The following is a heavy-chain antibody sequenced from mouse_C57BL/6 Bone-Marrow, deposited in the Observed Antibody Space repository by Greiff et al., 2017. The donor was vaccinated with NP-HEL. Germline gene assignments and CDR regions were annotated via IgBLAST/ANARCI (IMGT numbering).Heavy chain of an antibody. V-gene: IGHV1-69*01. J-gene: IGHJ3*01. CDR3: ARAGCGNGSQFAY. CDR1: GYTFTSYW. Sequence: QVQLQQPGAELVMPGASVKLSCKASGYTFTSYWMHWVKQRPGPGLEWIGEIDPSDSYTNYNQKFKGKSTLTVDKSSSTAYMQLSSLTSEDSAVYYCARAGCGNGSQFAYWGQGTLVTVSA. CDR2: IDPSDSYT. D-gene: IGHD1-1*02.